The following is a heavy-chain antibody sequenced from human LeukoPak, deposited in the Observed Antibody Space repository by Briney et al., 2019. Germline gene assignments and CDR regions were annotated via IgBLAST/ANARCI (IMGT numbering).Heavy chain of an antibody. V-gene: IGHV3-48*01. J-gene: IGHJ4*02. D-gene: IGHD6-19*01. CDR2: ISGISSTI. CDR1: ESTFSSYS. Sequence: GGSLRLSCAASESTFSSYSMTWVRQAPGKGLEWVSYISGISSTIYYADSVKGRFTISRDNAKNPLYLQMNRLRTEDTAVYYCAREAGLSSGWFGYWGQGTLVTVSS. CDR3: AREAGLSSGWFGY.